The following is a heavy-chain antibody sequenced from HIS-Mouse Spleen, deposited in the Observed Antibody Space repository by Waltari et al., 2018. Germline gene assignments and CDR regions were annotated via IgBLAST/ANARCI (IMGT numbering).Heavy chain of an antibody. Sequence: QLQLQESGPGLVKPSETLSLTCTVSGGSISSSSYYWGWIRQPPGKGLEWIGSIYYSGSPCYTPSLTSRVTISVDTSKNQFSLKLSSVTAADTAVYYCAREIPYSSSWYDWYFDLWGRGTLVTVSS. J-gene: IGHJ2*01. CDR2: IYYSGSP. V-gene: IGHV4-39*07. CDR1: GGSISSSSYY. CDR3: AREIPYSSSWYDWYFDL. D-gene: IGHD6-13*01.